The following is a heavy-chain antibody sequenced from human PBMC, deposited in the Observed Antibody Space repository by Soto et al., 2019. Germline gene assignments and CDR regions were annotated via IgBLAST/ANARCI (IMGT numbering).Heavy chain of an antibody. CDR3: ARVVPGAEAWFGP. D-gene: IGHD2-2*01. Sequence: ASVKVSCKASGYTFTSYGMNWVRQAPGRGLEWMGWINLYSDGTNYAQKFQGRVSMTTDTSTTTAYMELRSLRSDDTAVYYCARVVPGAEAWFGPWGQGTLVTVSS. J-gene: IGHJ5*02. CDR1: GYTFTSYG. V-gene: IGHV1-18*01. CDR2: INLYSDGT.